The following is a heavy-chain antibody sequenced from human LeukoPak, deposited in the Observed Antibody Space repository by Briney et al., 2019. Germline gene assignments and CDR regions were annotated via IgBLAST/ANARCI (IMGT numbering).Heavy chain of an antibody. V-gene: IGHV4-38-2*01. J-gene: IGHJ4*02. Sequence: PSETLSLTCAVSGYSISSGYYWGWIRQPPGKGLEWIGSIYHSGSTYYNPSLKSRVTISVDTSKNQFSLKLSSVTAADTAVYYCARSGHSFVDYWGQGTLVTVSS. D-gene: IGHD5-18*01. CDR1: GYSISSGYY. CDR2: IYHSGST. CDR3: ARSGHSFVDY.